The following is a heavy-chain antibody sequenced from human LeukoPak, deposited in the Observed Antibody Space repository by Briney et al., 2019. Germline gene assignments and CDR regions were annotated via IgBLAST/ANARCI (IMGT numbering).Heavy chain of an antibody. Sequence: SVKVSCKASGGTFSSYAISWVRQAPGQGLEWMGRIIPILGIANYAQKFQGRVTITADKSTSTAYMELSSLRSEDTAVYYCARPGGSDAFDIWGQGTMVTVSS. CDR1: GGTFSSYA. V-gene: IGHV1-69*04. CDR3: ARPGGSDAFDI. D-gene: IGHD1-14*01. J-gene: IGHJ3*02. CDR2: IIPILGIA.